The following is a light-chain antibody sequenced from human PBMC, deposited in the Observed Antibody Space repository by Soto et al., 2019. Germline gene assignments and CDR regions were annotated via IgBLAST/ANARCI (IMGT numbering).Light chain of an antibody. CDR1: SSDVGGYNY. J-gene: IGLJ2*01. CDR2: GVT. V-gene: IGLV2-14*03. Sequence: QSVLTQPASVSGSPGQSITISCTGTSSDVGGYNYVSWYQHHPGKAPELIIYGVTNRPSGASLRFSGFKSGNTASLTISGLQAEDEADYYCTSYTSTGAPVVFGGGTKLTVL. CDR3: TSYTSTGAPVV.